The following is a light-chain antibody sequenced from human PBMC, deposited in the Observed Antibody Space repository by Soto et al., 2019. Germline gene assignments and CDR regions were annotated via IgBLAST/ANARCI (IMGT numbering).Light chain of an antibody. J-gene: IGKJ4*01. CDR3: QQIYTIPLT. Sequence: DIQLTQSPSFLSASVGDRVTITCRASQGISSYLAWYQQKPGKAPKLLIYAASSLQSGIPSRFSGGGGGTDFTLTISSLQPEDFASYYCQQIYTIPLTFGGGTKVAIK. CDR1: QGISSY. CDR2: AAS. V-gene: IGKV1-39*01.